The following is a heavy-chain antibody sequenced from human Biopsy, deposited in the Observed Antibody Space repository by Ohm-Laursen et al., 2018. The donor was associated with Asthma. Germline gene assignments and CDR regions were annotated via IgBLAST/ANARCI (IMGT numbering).Heavy chain of an antibody. CDR3: ARAVDYSHYYGIDV. D-gene: IGHD3-10*01. Sequence: SVKVSCKTSGYTFNSAGITWVRQAPGQVLEWMGWISVYNGNTKVAQKLQDRVNMITDTSTSTAYMELRSLRSDDTAVYFCARAVDYSHYYGIDVWGQGTTVTVS. V-gene: IGHV1-18*01. CDR2: ISVYNGNT. CDR1: GYTFNSAG. J-gene: IGHJ6*02.